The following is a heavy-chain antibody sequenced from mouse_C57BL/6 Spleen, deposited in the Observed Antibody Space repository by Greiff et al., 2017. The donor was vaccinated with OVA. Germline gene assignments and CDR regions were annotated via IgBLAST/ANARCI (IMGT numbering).Heavy chain of an antibody. J-gene: IGHJ4*01. V-gene: IGHV1-15*01. Sequence: QVQLQQSGAELVRPAASVTLSCKASGYTFTDYEMHWVKQTPVHGLEWIGAIDPETGGTAYNQKFKGKAILTADKSSSTAYMELRSLTSEDSAVYYCTRESGYAMDYWGQGTSVTVSS. CDR2: IDPETGGT. CDR1: GYTFTDYE. CDR3: TRESGYAMDY. D-gene: IGHD4-1*01.